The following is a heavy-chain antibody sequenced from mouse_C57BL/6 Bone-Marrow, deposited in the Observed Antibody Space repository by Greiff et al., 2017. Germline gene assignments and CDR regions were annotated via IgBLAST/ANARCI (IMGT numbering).Heavy chain of an antibody. CDR3: ARGGDRCE. J-gene: IGHJ2*01. V-gene: IGHV1-81*01. CDR1: GYTFTSSG. Sequence: VQLQQSGAELARPGASVKLSCKASGYTFTSSGISWVKQRTGQGLEWIGEIYPRSGNTSYNETFKGKATLTADKSSSTAYMELRSLTSEDSAVDFCARGGDRCEWGEGTTLAVSS. D-gene: IGHD2-14*01. CDR2: IYPRSGNT.